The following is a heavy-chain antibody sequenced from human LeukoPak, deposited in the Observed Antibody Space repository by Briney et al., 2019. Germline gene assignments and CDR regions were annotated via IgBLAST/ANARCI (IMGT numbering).Heavy chain of an antibody. J-gene: IGHJ3*02. CDR2: IYSGDST. D-gene: IGHD3-3*01. Sequence: GRSLRLSCAASGFTFSSYGMHWVRQAPGKGLEWVSIIYSGDSTYYADSVKGRFTISRDNSKNTLYLQMNSLRAEDTAVYYCARVFWEKDGFIGAFDIWGQGTMVTVSS. CDR3: ARVFWEKDGFIGAFDI. V-gene: IGHV3-66*01. CDR1: GFTFSSYG.